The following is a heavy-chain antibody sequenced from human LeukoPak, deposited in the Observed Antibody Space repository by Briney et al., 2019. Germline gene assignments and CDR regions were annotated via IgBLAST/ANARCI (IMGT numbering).Heavy chain of an antibody. J-gene: IGHJ6*02. CDR1: AGSISSYY. CDR3: ARDRAGTIRGGMDV. CDR2: IYTSGST. Sequence: PSETLSLTCTVSAGSISSYYWSWIRQPAGKGLEWIGRIYTSGSTNYNPSLKSRVTMSVDTSKNQFSLKLSSVTAADTAVYYCARDRAGTIRGGMDVWGQGTTVTVSS. D-gene: IGHD1-7*01. V-gene: IGHV4-4*07.